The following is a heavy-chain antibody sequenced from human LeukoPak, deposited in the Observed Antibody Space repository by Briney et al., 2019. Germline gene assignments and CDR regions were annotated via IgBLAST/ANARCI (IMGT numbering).Heavy chain of an antibody. D-gene: IGHD6-13*01. CDR1: GYSFTSYW. CDR3: ARTPNLGYSSSRYVYYYYMDV. J-gene: IGHJ6*03. V-gene: IGHV5-51*01. Sequence: GESLKISCKGSGYSFTSYWIGWVRQMPGKGLEWMGIIYPGDSDTRYSPSFQGQVTISADKSISTAYLQWSSLKASDTAMYYCARTPNLGYSSSRYVYYYYMDVWGKGTTVTVSS. CDR2: IYPGDSDT.